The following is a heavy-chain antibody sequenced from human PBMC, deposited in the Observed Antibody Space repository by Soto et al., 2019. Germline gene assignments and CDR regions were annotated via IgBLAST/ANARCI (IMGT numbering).Heavy chain of an antibody. J-gene: IGHJ6*02. CDR1: GGSISSYY. CDR3: ASGMRRTYGMDV. V-gene: IGHV4-59*01. D-gene: IGHD1-20*01. Sequence: SETLSLTXTVSGGSISSYYWSWIRQPPGKGLEWIGYIYYSGSTNYNPSLKSRVTISVDTSKNQFSLKLSSVTAADTAVYYCASGMRRTYGMDVWGQGTTVTVSS. CDR2: IYYSGST.